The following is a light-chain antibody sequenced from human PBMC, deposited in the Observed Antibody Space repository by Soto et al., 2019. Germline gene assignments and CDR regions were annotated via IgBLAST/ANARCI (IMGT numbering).Light chain of an antibody. CDR1: HSISSW. CDR2: DAA. Sequence: DIQMTQSPSALSASVGDRVTITCRASHSISSWLAWYQQKPGQAPKLLIYDAASLERRVPSRFSGGGSGAEFTLSIRGLRPDDLATYDCQRYNTYAHAFGQGNKLDI. J-gene: IGKJ2*01. CDR3: QRYNTYAHA. V-gene: IGKV1-5*01.